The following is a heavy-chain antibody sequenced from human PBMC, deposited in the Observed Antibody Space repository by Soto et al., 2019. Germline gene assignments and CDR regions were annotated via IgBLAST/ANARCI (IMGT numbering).Heavy chain of an antibody. CDR3: ARDSLAVAGGDRINFDY. D-gene: IGHD6-19*01. V-gene: IGHV1-2*02. CDR1: GYTFTGYY. CDR2: INPNSGGT. Sequence: ASVKVSCKASGYTFTGYYMHWVRQAPGQGLEWMGWINPNSGGTNYAQKFQGRVTMTRDTSISTAYMELSRLRSDDTAVYYCARDSLAVAGGDRINFDYWGQGTLVTV. J-gene: IGHJ4*02.